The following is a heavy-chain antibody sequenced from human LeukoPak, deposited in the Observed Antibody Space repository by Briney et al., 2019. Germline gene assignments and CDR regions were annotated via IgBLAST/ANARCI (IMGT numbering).Heavy chain of an antibody. V-gene: IGHV3-48*01. D-gene: IGHD6-19*01. CDR2: ISSSSSTI. Sequence: PGGSLRLSCAASGFSFSSYSMNWVRQAPGKGLEWVSYISSSSSTIYYADSVKGRFTISRDNAKKSLHLQMNSLRAEDTAVYYCARSGYRSGWNWGQGTLVTVSS. CDR1: GFSFSSYS. CDR3: ARSGYRSGWN. J-gene: IGHJ4*02.